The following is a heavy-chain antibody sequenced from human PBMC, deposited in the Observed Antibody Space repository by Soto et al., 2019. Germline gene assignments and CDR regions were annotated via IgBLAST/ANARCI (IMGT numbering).Heavy chain of an antibody. CDR3: ARGWGYESSDYYYAY. J-gene: IGHJ4*02. CDR2: IIPMFGTA. D-gene: IGHD3-22*01. V-gene: IGHV1-69*01. Sequence: QVQLVQSGAEVRKPGSSVKVSCKASGGTFSRHTISWVRQAPEQGLEWMGGIIPMFGTANYAQKFQGRVTITADESTSTAYMELSGLRSEDTAIYYCARGWGYESSDYYYAYWGQGTLVIVSS. CDR1: GGTFSRHT.